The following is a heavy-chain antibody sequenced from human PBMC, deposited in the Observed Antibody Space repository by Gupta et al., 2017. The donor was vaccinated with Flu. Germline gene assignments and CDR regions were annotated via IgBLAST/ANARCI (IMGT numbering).Heavy chain of an antibody. CDR1: DGSVSSGSYY. D-gene: IGHD3-10*01. V-gene: IGHV4-31*02. J-gene: IGHJ4*02. Sequence: QVQLQASGPGLVKPYQTLSPTCDVSDGSVSSGSYYWTWVRPPQGKGLEWIGYIYHTGTNDYNPYLRSRVTMSLDRSNDQFSLELSSVTATDTAVYYCARGVGSASFYNDGRSPFYFDYWGQGILVTVSS. CDR3: ARGVGSASFYNDGRSPFYFDY. CDR2: IYHTGTN.